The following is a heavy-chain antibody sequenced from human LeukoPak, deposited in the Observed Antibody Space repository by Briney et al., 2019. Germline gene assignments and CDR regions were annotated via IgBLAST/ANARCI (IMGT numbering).Heavy chain of an antibody. CDR1: GYSFTSYW. Sequence: GESLKISCKGSGYSFTSYWISWVRQMPGKGLEWMGRIDPSDSYANYSPSFQGHVTISGDKSISTAYLQWSSLKASDTAMYYCARPTGYSYGMGDYYGMDVWGKGTTVTVSS. V-gene: IGHV5-10-1*01. CDR2: IDPSDSYA. J-gene: IGHJ6*04. D-gene: IGHD5-18*01. CDR3: ARPTGYSYGMGDYYGMDV.